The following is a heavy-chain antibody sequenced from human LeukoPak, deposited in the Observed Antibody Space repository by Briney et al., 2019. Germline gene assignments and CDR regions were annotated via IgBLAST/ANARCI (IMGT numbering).Heavy chain of an antibody. CDR3: ARGVYYDSGIDY. J-gene: IGHJ4*02. D-gene: IGHD3-22*01. CDR2: INHSGST. CDR1: GGSFSGYY. V-gene: IGHV4-34*01. Sequence: SGTLSLTCAVYGGSFSGYYWSWIRQPPGKGLEWIGEINHSGSTNYNPSLKSRVTISVDTSKNQFSPKLSSVTAADTAVYYCARGVYYDSGIDYWGQGTLVTVSS.